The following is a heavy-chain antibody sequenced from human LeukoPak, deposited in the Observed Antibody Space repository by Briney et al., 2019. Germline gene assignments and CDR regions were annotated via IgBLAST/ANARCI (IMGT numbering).Heavy chain of an antibody. D-gene: IGHD6-19*01. Sequence: GGSLRLSCAASGFTFSNAWMSWVRQAPGKGLEWVGRIKSKTDGGTTDYAAPVKGRFTISRDDSKNTLYLQTNSLKTEDTAVYYCTTLKAQWLVAPDNWFDPWGQGTLVTVSS. J-gene: IGHJ5*02. CDR3: TTLKAQWLVAPDNWFDP. CDR1: GFTFSNAW. CDR2: IKSKTDGGTT. V-gene: IGHV3-15*01.